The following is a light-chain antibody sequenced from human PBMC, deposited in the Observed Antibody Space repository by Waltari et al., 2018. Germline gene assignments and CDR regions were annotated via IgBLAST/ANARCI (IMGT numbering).Light chain of an antibody. J-gene: IGLJ2*01. CDR3: QVWDDSSDRVV. Sequence: SSVLTQPPSVSVAPTKTATITCGGNNLGSKSVHWYQQRPGQAPVLVVYNDNNRPSGIPARFFGSNSGSTATLTSNRVEAGDEADYFCQVWDDSSDRVVFGEGTKLTVL. CDR2: NDN. V-gene: IGLV3-21*03. CDR1: NLGSKS.